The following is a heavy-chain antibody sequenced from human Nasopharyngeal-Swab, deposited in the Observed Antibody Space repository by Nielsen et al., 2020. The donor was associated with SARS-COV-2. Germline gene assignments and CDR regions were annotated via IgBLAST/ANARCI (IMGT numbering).Heavy chain of an antibody. CDR1: GGSISSGGYY. CDR3: ARAPSVYYYGMDV. J-gene: IGHJ6*02. CDR2: IYYSGST. V-gene: IGHV4-31*03. Sequence: LRLSCTVSGGSISSGGYYWSWIRQHPGKGLEWIGYIYYSGSTYYHPSLKSRVTISVDTSKNQFSLKLSSVPAADTAVYYCARAPSVYYYGMDVWGQGTTVTVSS.